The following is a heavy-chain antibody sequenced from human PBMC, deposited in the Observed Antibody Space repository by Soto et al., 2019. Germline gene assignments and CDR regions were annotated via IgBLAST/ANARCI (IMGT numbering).Heavy chain of an antibody. V-gene: IGHV3-74*01. CDR1: GFTFRSHW. J-gene: IGHJ4*02. D-gene: IGHD1-26*01. CDR3: ARGGNYVLDY. Sequence: PGGSLRLSCAASGFTFRSHWMRWVRQAPGKGLVWVSRISGDGSSTHYADSVKGRFTISRDNAKNTLYLQMNSLRAEDTAVYYCARGGNYVLDYWGQGTLVTVSS. CDR2: ISGDGSST.